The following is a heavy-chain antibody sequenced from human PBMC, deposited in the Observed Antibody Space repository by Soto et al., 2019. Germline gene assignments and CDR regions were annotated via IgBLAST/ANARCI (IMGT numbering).Heavy chain of an antibody. CDR1: GFTFSSYG. D-gene: IGHD1-26*01. J-gene: IGHJ4*02. CDR2: IWYDGSNK. V-gene: IGHV3-33*03. Sequence: GGSLRLSCAASGFTFSSYGMHWVRQAPGKGLEWVAVIWYDGSNKYYADSVQGRFTISRDNAKNSLYLQMESLRAEDTAMYYCAGHLASRYSDSWYKGWHIDHWGQGTLVTVSS. CDR3: AGHLASRYSDSWYKGWHIDH.